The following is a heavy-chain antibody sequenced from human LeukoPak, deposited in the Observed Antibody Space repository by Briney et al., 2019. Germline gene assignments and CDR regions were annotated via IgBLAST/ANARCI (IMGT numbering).Heavy chain of an antibody. CDR2: ISSSGTTV. V-gene: IGHV3-48*03. J-gene: IGHJ4*02. Sequence: GGSLRLSCAASGFTFSSYEMNWVRQAPGKGLDWVSYISSSGTTVYYADSVRGRFTISRDNAKNSLYLQMDSLRADDTAVYYCARSTKGDSDHWGQGTMVTVSS. D-gene: IGHD3-10*01. CDR3: ARSTKGDSDH. CDR1: GFTFSSYE.